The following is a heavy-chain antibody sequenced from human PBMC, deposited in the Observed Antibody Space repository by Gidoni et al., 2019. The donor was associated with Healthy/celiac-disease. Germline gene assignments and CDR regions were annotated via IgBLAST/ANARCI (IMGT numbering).Heavy chain of an antibody. CDR1: GCALRTSGVG. CDR3: AYRRFLEWSYFDY. V-gene: IGHV2-5*01. D-gene: IGHD3-3*01. J-gene: IGHJ4*02. Sequence: QITLKESSPTLVRPTQTLTLTCTFSGCALRTSGVGVGWIRQPPGKALEWLALIYWNDDKRYSPSLKRRLSITKDTSKTQVVITMTNMDTVDTATYYCAYRRFLEWSYFDYWGQGTLVTVSS. CDR2: IYWNDDK.